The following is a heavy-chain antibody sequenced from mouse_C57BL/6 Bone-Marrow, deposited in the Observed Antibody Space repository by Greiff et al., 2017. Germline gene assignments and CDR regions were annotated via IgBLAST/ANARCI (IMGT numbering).Heavy chain of an antibody. CDR3: ARSLGARWFDY. CDR2: IDPEDVET. D-gene: IGHD2-3*01. J-gene: IGHJ2*01. Sequence: EVQGVESGAELVKPGASVKLSCTASGFNIKDYYMHWVKQRTEQGLEWIGRIDPEDVETKYAPKFQGKATIPADTSSNTAYLQLSSLTSEDTAVYYCARSLGARWFDYWGQGTPLTVSS. V-gene: IGHV14-2*01. CDR1: GFNIKDYY.